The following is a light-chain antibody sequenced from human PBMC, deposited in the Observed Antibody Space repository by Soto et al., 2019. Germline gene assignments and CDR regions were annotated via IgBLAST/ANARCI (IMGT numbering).Light chain of an antibody. Sequence: QSVLTHPASVSWSPGQSITISCTGTSSDVGGYNYVSWYQLHPGKAPKLMVYEVSNRPSGVSNRFSGSKSGNTASLTISGLQAEDEADYYCSSYTSSTAYVFGTGTKVTVL. CDR2: EVS. CDR3: SSYTSSTAYV. J-gene: IGLJ1*01. CDR1: SSDVGGYNY. V-gene: IGLV2-14*01.